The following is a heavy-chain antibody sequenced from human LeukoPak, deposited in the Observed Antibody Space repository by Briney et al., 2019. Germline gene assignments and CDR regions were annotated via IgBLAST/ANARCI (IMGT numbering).Heavy chain of an antibody. CDR2: ISYDGSNK. D-gene: IGHD6-19*01. CDR3: AKDVGCDI. J-gene: IGHJ4*02. Sequence: QSGGSLRLSCAASGFTFSSYGMHWVRQAPGKGLEWVAVISYDGSNKYYADSVKGRFTISRDNSKNTLYLQMNSLRAEDTAVYYCAKDVGCDIWGQGTLVTVSS. V-gene: IGHV3-30*18. CDR1: GFTFSSYG.